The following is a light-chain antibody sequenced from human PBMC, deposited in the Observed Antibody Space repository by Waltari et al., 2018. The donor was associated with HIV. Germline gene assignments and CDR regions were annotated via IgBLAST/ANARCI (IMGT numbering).Light chain of an antibody. V-gene: IGLV1-40*01. CDR1: SSNIGAGYD. J-gene: IGLJ3*02. CDR3: QSNDSSLSGRV. CDR2: GNS. Sequence: QSVLTQPPSVSGAPGQRVTISCTGSSSNIGAGYDVHWYQQLPGTAPKLLIYGNSNRPSGVPDRFSGAKSATSASLAITGLQAEDEADYYCQSNDSSLSGRVFGGGTKLTVL.